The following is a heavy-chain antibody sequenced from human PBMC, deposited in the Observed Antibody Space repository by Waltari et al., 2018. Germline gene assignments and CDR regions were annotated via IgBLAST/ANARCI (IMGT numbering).Heavy chain of an antibody. V-gene: IGHV4-39*01. D-gene: IGHD6-19*01. CDR3: ASGIAVAGTPRGYFDY. J-gene: IGHJ4*02. CDR2: IYYSGST. CDR1: GGSISSSSYY. Sequence: QLQLQESGPGLVKPSETLSLTCTVSGGSISSSSYYWGWLRQPPGKGLEWIGGIYYSGSTYYNPSLKSRVTISVDTSKNQFSLKLSSVTAADTAVYYCASGIAVAGTPRGYFDYWGQGTLVTVSS.